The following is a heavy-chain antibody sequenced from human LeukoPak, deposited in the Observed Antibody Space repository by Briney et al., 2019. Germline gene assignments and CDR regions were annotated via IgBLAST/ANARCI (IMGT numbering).Heavy chain of an antibody. V-gene: IGHV4-39*07. CDR3: ARRYDYVWGSYRHFDY. CDR2: IYYSGST. Sequence: SETLSLTCTVSGGSISSSSYYWGWIRQPPGKGLEWIGSIYYSGSTYYNPSLKSRVTISVDTSKNQFSLKLSSVTAADTAVYYCARRYDYVWGSYRHFDYWGQGTLVTVSS. J-gene: IGHJ4*02. CDR1: GGSISSSSYY. D-gene: IGHD3-16*02.